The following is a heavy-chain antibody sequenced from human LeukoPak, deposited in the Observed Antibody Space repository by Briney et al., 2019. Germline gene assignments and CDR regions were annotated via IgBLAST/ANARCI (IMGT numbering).Heavy chain of an antibody. J-gene: IGHJ4*02. CDR1: GFTFSSYS. Sequence: GGSLRLSCAASGFTFSSYSMNWVRQAPGKGLEWVSSISSSSSSYIYYADSVKGRFTISRDNAKNSLYLQMNSLRAEDTAVYYCAIVRGYSYGIDYWGQGTLVTVSS. D-gene: IGHD5-18*01. CDR3: AIVRGYSYGIDY. V-gene: IGHV3-21*01. CDR2: ISSSSSSYI.